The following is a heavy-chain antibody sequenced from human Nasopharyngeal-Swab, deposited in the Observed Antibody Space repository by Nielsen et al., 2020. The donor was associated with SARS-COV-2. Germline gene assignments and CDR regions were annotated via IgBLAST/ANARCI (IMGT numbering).Heavy chain of an antibody. J-gene: IGHJ6*02. CDR2: INPSGGST. Sequence: ASVKVSCKASGYTFTSYYMHWVRQAPGQGLEWMGIINPSGGSTNYAQKFQGRVTMTRDTSTSTVYMELSSLRSEDTAVYYCARDLTNSIAVAGNYYYGMDVWGQGTTVTVSS. CDR3: ARDLTNSIAVAGNYYYGMDV. D-gene: IGHD6-19*01. CDR1: GYTFTSYY. V-gene: IGHV1-46*01.